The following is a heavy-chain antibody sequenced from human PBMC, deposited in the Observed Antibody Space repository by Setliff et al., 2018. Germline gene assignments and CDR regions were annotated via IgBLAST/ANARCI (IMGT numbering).Heavy chain of an antibody. Sequence: SETLSLTCTVSGGSISSGGYYWSWIRQHPRKGLEWIGYIYYSGSTYYNPSLKSRVTISVDTSKNLFSLKLSSVTAADTAVYYCARELYYYGSGSWTFDPWGQGTLVTVSS. V-gene: IGHV4-31*03. CDR2: IYYSGST. CDR3: ARELYYYGSGSWTFDP. D-gene: IGHD3-10*01. J-gene: IGHJ5*02. CDR1: GGSISSGGYY.